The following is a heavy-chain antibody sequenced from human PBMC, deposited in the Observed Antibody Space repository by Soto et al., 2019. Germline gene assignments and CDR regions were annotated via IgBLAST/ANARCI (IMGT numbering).Heavy chain of an antibody. CDR3: ARRGLEPDY. CDR1: GYTFSNHG. J-gene: IGHJ4*02. CDR2: ISPYNGNT. Sequence: QVQLVQSGPEVKKPGASVKVSCKASGYTFSNHGISWVRQAPGQGLEWMGWISPYNGNTNYAQKLQGRVTMTTDTSTSTADMELTSIISDDTVMYYCARRGLEPDYWGQGTLVTVSS. V-gene: IGHV1-18*01.